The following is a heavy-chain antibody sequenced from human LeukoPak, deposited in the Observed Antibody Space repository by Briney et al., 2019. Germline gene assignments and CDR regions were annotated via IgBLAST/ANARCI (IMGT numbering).Heavy chain of an antibody. D-gene: IGHD6-13*01. CDR1: GFTFDDYG. J-gene: IGHJ4*02. CDR3: AKERFAAAGTFYY. CDR2: ISGSGGST. Sequence: GGSLRLSCAASGFTFDDYGMSWVRQAPGKGLEWVSAISGSGGSTYYADSVKGRFTISRDNSKNTLYLQMNSLRAEDTAVYYCAKERFAAAGTFYYWGQGTLVTVSS. V-gene: IGHV3-23*01.